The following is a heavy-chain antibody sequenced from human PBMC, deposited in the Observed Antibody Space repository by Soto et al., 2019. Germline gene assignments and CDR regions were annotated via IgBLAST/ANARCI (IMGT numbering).Heavy chain of an antibody. D-gene: IGHD3-16*01. CDR2: IKSKTDGGTT. CDR3: STLPWG. V-gene: IGHV3-15*07. CDR1: GFIFSNAW. Sequence: EVQLVESGGGLVKPGGSLRLSCAASGFIFSNAWMNWVRQAPGKGLEWGGRIKSKTDGGTTDYAAPVKGRFTISRDDSGDTLYLQMNSLKSEDTAVYYCSTLPWGWGQGTTVTVSS. J-gene: IGHJ6*02.